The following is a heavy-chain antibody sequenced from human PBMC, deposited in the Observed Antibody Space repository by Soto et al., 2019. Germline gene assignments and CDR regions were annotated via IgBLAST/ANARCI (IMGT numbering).Heavy chain of an antibody. CDR2: INVGNGNT. V-gene: IGHV1-3*01. CDR1: GYTFTDYA. D-gene: IGHD2-15*01. J-gene: IGHJ4*02. CDR3: AREGAHYTPLDH. Sequence: ASVKVSCKASGYTFTDYAIHWVRQAPGQGLEWMGWINVGNGNTGYSRKFQDRVTNARDMSASTAYIEVTSLTSEDTAIYYCAREGAHYTPLDHWGQGTLVTVS.